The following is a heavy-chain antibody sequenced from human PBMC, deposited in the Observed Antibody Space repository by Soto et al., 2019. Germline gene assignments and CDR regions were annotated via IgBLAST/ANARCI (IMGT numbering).Heavy chain of an antibody. CDR2: IWYDGSNK. Sequence: QVQLVESGGGVVQPGRSLRLSCAASGFTFSSYGMHWVRQAPGKGLEWVAVIWYDGSNKYYADSVKGRFTISRDNSKNTRYLQMNSLRAEDTAVYYCARTGNSGYSVVAASPLYWGQGTLVTVSS. D-gene: IGHD2-15*01. V-gene: IGHV3-33*01. J-gene: IGHJ4*02. CDR1: GFTFSSYG. CDR3: ARTGNSGYSVVAASPLY.